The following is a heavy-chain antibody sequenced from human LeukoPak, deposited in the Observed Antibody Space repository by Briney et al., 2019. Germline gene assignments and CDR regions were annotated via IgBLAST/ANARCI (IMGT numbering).Heavy chain of an antibody. J-gene: IGHJ5*02. D-gene: IGHD6-19*01. Sequence: PSETLSLTCTVSGGSTSSYYWSWIRQPPGKGLEWIGYIYYSGSTNYNPSLKSRVTISVDTSKNQFSLKLSSVTAADTAVYYCARDPVAWGQGTLVTVSS. CDR3: ARDPVA. CDR2: IYYSGST. V-gene: IGHV4-59*01. CDR1: GGSTSSYY.